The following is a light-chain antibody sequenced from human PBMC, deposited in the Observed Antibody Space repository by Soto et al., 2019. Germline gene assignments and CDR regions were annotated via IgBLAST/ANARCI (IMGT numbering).Light chain of an antibody. CDR1: QSVSSSY. J-gene: IGKJ1*01. V-gene: IGKV3-20*01. CDR3: QQYGTSPRT. Sequence: EIVLTQSPGTLSLSPGERATLSCRASQSVSSSYLAWYQQKPGQAPRLFIYGASTRATGIPDRFSGSGSGTDFTLTISRLETEDFAVYYCQQYGTSPRTFGQGSKV. CDR2: GAS.